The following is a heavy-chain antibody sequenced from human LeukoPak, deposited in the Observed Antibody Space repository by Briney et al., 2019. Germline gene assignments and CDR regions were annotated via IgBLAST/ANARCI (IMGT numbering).Heavy chain of an antibody. V-gene: IGHV1-2*02. CDR3: ARDLTHRRNYDNSGYQIVPAF. CDR2: INPNSGGT. D-gene: IGHD3-22*01. J-gene: IGHJ4*02. CDR1: GYTFTGCY. Sequence: ASVKVSFDASGYTFTGCYMHCVRQVPGQGLEWMGWINPNSGGTNYEQKFQGRVTMTRETSISTAYMELSRLRSDDTAVYYCARDLTHRRNYDNSGYQIVPAFWGQGTLVTVSS.